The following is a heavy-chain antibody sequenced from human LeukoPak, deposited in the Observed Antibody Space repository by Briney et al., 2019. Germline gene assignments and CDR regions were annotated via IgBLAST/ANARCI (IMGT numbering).Heavy chain of an antibody. CDR3: ARAGSYKGYFDY. D-gene: IGHD1-26*01. CDR1: GGSFDFYY. J-gene: IGHJ4*02. CDR2: TFYTGST. Sequence: SETLSLTCTVSGGSFDFYYWSWIRQPPGKGLEWIGYTFYTGSTNYKSSLKSRVTISVDTSRNQFSLKLTSVTAADTAVYYCARAGSYKGYFDYWGQGTLVTVSS. V-gene: IGHV4-59*01.